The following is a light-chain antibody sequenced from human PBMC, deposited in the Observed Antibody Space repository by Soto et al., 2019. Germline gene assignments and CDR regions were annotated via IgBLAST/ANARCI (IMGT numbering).Light chain of an antibody. CDR3: QESYSTPLT. CDR1: QSISRY. J-gene: IGKJ4*01. V-gene: IGKV1-39*01. CDR2: GAS. Sequence: IQLTPSPSFLSASVVDRVHITCRTSQSISRYLNWYQQKPGRAPKLLIYGASTLESGVPSRFSGSGSGTDFTLTINKLQPEDFASYFCQESYSTPLTFGGGTKVDIK.